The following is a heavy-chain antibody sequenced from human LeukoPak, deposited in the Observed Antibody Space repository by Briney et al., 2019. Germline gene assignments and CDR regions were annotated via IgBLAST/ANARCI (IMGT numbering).Heavy chain of an antibody. CDR1: GYTFTGYY. J-gene: IGHJ5*02. Sequence: ASVKVSCKASGYTFTGYYMHWVRQAPGQGLERMGRINPNSGGTNYAQKFQGRVTMTRDTSISTAYMELSRLRSDDTAVYYCAKGGDIAVTTGDWFDPWGQGTLVTVSS. D-gene: IGHD6-19*01. CDR3: AKGGDIAVTTGDWFDP. V-gene: IGHV1-2*06. CDR2: INPNSGGT.